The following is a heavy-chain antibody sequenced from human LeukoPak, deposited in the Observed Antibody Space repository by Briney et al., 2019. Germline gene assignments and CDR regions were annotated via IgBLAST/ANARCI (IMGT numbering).Heavy chain of an antibody. J-gene: IGHJ4*02. Sequence: PGGSLRLSCAASGFTFSNYAMSWVRQAPGKGLEWVSTIVGSGGGTYYADSVKGRFTISRDNSKNTLYLQMNSLRAEDTAVYYCAKGYSSSSRYYFDYWGQGTLVTVS. CDR2: IVGSGGGT. V-gene: IGHV3-23*01. D-gene: IGHD6-6*01. CDR1: GFTFSNYA. CDR3: AKGYSSSSRYYFDY.